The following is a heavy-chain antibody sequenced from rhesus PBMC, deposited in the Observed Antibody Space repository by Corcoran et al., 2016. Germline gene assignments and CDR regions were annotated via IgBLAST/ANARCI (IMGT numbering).Heavy chain of an antibody. Sequence: QVTLKESGPALVKSTQTLTLTCTFSGFSLRTSGMGGGWIRQPPGQTLEWLAHIYWDDDKRYSASLKSRLTISKDTSKNQVVLTMTNMDPVDTATYYCARRRSSDSDFDYWGQGVLVTVSS. CDR3: ARRRSSDSDFDY. J-gene: IGHJ4*01. V-gene: IGHV2-1*01. D-gene: IGHD4-29*01. CDR2: IYWDDDK. CDR1: GFSLRTSGMG.